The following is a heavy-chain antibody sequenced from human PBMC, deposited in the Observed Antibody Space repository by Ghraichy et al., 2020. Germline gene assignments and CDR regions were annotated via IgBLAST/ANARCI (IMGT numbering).Heavy chain of an antibody. J-gene: IGHJ6*03. Sequence: ETLSLTCAASGNTFRNYWMSWVRQAPGKGLEWVANIKQDGSEKYYVDSVQGRFTISRDNAKNSLYLQMNSLRAEDTAVYYCASEVYCSSTSCPQDYYYHYMDVWGKGTTVTVSS. D-gene: IGHD2-2*01. CDR3: ASEVYCSSTSCPQDYYYHYMDV. CDR2: IKQDGSEK. V-gene: IGHV3-7*03. CDR1: GNTFRNYW.